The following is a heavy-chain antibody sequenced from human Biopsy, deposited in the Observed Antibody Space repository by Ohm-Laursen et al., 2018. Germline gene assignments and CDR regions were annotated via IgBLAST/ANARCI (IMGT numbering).Heavy chain of an antibody. CDR3: ARGDYFDSNGYFWFDP. J-gene: IGHJ5*02. D-gene: IGHD3-22*01. Sequence: TLSLTCTVSGGSISSGGSYWSWIRQRPGKGLEWIGYIFNSANTYHNPSLKNLITISGDTSKNQFSLKLISVTAADTAVYYCARGDYFDSNGYFWFDPWGQGTLVTVSS. CDR1: GGSISSGGSY. V-gene: IGHV4-31*01. CDR2: IFNSANT.